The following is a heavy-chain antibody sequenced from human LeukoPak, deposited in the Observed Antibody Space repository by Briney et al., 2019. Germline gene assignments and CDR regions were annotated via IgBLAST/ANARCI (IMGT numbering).Heavy chain of an antibody. CDR3: ARDKWAGIAVALNWFDP. V-gene: IGHV4-39*07. J-gene: IGHJ5*02. CDR1: GGSISSSSYY. CDR2: IYYSGST. D-gene: IGHD6-19*01. Sequence: PSETLSLTCTVSGGSISSSSYYWGWIRQPPWKGLEWIGSIYYSGSTYYNPSLKSRVTISVDTSKNQFSLKLSSVTAADTAVYYCARDKWAGIAVALNWFDPWGQGTLVTVSS.